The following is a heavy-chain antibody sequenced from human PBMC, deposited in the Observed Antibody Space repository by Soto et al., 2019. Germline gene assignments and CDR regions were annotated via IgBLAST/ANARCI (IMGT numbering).Heavy chain of an antibody. D-gene: IGHD3-22*01. CDR2: ISGSGSNI. J-gene: IGHJ4*02. Sequence: GGSLRLSCAASGFTFGTFAMTWVRQAPGKGLEWVSGISGSGSNIYYADSVKGRFTISRDNSKNTLYLQMNTLRAEDTAVYYCAKDKSYESGGYYVRNFDYWGQGTLVTVSS. CDR1: GFTFGTFA. CDR3: AKDKSYESGGYYVRNFDY. V-gene: IGHV3-23*01.